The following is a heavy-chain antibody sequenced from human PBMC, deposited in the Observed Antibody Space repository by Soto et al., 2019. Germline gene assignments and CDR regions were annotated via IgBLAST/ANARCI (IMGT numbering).Heavy chain of an antibody. D-gene: IGHD6-19*01. J-gene: IGHJ4*02. CDR3: ARDRGAVTGQYFDY. CDR1: GFTFSAFY. CDR2: ISSSGTAA. Sequence: QVQLEESGGGLVKPGGSLRLSCAASGFTFSAFYMSWIRQAPGKGLEYISYISSSGTAANYADSVKGRFTIAIDNAKNSLYLQMSSLRAEDTAVYYCARDRGAVTGQYFDYWGQGALVTVSS. V-gene: IGHV3-11*05.